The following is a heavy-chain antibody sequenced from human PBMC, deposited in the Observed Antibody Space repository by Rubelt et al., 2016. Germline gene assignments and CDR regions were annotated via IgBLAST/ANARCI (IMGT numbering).Heavy chain of an antibody. Sequence: QVQLVESGGGVVQPGRSLRLSCAASGFTFSSYGMHWVRQAPGKWLEWVAVIWYDGSNKYYADSVKGRFTISRDNSKNTLYLQMNSLRAEDTAVYYCARAAGYYGSGSYYPLYWGQGTLVTVSS. CDR1: GFTFSSYG. J-gene: IGHJ4*02. CDR2: IWYDGSNK. CDR3: ARAAGYYGSGSYYPLY. V-gene: IGHV3-33*01. D-gene: IGHD3-10*01.